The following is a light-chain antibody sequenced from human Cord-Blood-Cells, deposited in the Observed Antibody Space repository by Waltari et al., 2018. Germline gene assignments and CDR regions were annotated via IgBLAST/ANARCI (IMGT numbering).Light chain of an antibody. CDR1: QSVSSY. J-gene: IGKJ1*01. Sequence: EIVLTQSPATLSLSPGERATLSCRASQSVSSYLAWYQQKPCQAPRLLIYDASNRATGIPARFSGSGSGTDFTLTISSLEPEDLAVYYCQQRSNWRTFGQGTKVEIK. V-gene: IGKV3-11*01. CDR2: DAS. CDR3: QQRSNWRT.